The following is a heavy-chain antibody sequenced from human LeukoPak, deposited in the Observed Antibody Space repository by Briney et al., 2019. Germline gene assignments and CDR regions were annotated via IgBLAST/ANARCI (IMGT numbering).Heavy chain of an antibody. J-gene: IGHJ3*02. CDR2: IYYSGST. CDR1: GGSISSSSYY. CDR3: ARGSLPGAFDI. Sequence: SETLSLTCTVSGGSISSSSYYWGWIRQPPGKGLEWIGSIYYSGSTYYNPSLKSRVTISVDTSKNQFSLKLSSVTAADTAVYYCARGSLPGAFDIWGQGTMVTVSS. V-gene: IGHV4-39*07.